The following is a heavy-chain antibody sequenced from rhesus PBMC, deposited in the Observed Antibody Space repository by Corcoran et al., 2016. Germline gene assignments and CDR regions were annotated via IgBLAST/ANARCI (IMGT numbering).Heavy chain of an antibody. CDR1: GYTFTSYY. V-gene: IGHV1-200*01. CDR2: INPSNGNT. Sequence: QVQLVQSGAEVKKPGTSVKLSCKASGYTFTSYYINWVRQAPGQVLEWMEWINPSNGNTGYAQKFPGRVTMTRDTSTSTAYMELNSLRSEDTAVYFCARDLWRLGGFFDYWGQGVLVTVSS. D-gene: IGHD6-31*01. J-gene: IGHJ4*01. CDR3: ARDLWRLGGFFDY.